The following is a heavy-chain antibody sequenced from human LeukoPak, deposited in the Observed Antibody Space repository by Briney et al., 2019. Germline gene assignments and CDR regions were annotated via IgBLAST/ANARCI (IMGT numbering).Heavy chain of an antibody. V-gene: IGHV1-69*05. D-gene: IGHD5-18*01. CDR3: ARPLGTAMVGQFDY. J-gene: IGHJ4*02. CDR1: GGTFSSYA. Sequence: SVKVSCKASGGTFSSYAISWVRQAPGQGLEWMGGIIPIFGTANYAQKFQGRVTITTDESTSTAYMELSSLRSEDTPGYYCARPLGTAMVGQFDYWGQGTLVTVSS. CDR2: IIPIFGTA.